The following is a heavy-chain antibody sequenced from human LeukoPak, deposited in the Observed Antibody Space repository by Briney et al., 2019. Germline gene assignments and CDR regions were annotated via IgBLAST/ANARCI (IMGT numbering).Heavy chain of an antibody. J-gene: IGHJ4*02. CDR3: AKDRRIVGANTFDY. V-gene: IGHV3-23*01. CDR2: ISGSGGST. D-gene: IGHD1-26*01. CDR1: GFTFSSYA. Sequence: GGSLRLSCAASGFTFSSYAMSWARQAPGKGLEWVSAISGSGGSTCYADSVKGRFTISRDNSKNTLYLQMNSLRAEDTAVYYCAKDRRIVGANTFDYWGQGTLVTVSS.